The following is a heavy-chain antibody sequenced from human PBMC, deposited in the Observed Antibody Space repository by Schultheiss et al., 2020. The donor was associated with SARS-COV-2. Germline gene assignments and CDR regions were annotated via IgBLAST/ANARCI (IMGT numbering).Heavy chain of an antibody. Sequence: GSLRLSCAASGFTFSSYAMHWVRQAPGKGLEWVAVISYDGSNKYYADSVKGRFTISRDNSKNTLYLQMNSLKTEDTAVYYCARGFSGSYDYWGQGTLVTVSS. CDR2: ISYDGSNK. CDR3: ARGFSGSYDY. V-gene: IGHV3-30*14. CDR1: GFTFSSYA. D-gene: IGHD3-10*01. J-gene: IGHJ4*02.